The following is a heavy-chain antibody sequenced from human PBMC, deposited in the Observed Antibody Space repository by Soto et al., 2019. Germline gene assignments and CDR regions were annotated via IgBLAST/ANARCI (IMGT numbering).Heavy chain of an antibody. CDR2: IYWDDDK. CDR1: GFSLSTSGVG. J-gene: IGHJ4*02. V-gene: IGHV2-5*02. Sequence: QITLKESGPTLVKPTQTLTLTCTFSGFSLSTSGVGVGWIRQPPGKALEWLALIYWDDDKRYSPSLKSRLTIXKXXSKNQVVLTITNMDPVDTPTYYCAHISPMVRGLDYWGQGTLVTVSS. D-gene: IGHD3-10*01. CDR3: AHISPMVRGLDY.